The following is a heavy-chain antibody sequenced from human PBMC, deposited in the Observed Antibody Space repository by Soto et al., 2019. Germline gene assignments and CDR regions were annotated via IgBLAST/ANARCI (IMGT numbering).Heavy chain of an antibody. CDR2: INSDGSST. V-gene: IGHV3-74*01. J-gene: IGHJ6*02. D-gene: IGHD3-16*01. Sequence: GGSLRLSCAASGFTFSSNWMHWVRQAAGKGLVWVSRINSDGSSTSYADSVKGRFTISRDNAKNTLYLQMNSLRAEDTAVYFCARDRYDSKYYYGMDVWGQGTTVTVSS. CDR1: GFTFSSNW. CDR3: ARDRYDSKYYYGMDV.